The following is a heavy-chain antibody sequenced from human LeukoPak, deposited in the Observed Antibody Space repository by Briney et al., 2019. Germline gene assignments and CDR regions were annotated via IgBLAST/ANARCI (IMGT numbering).Heavy chain of an antibody. D-gene: IGHD2-21*02. CDR2: IYTSGST. J-gene: IGHJ4*02. V-gene: IGHV4-61*02. Sequence: PSETLSLTCTVSGGSISSGSYYWSWIRQPAGKGLEWIGRIYTSGSTNYHPSLKSQISISVDTSKNQFSLKLSSVTAADTAVYYCARGGYCGGDCYFYYWGQGTLVTVSS. CDR1: GGSISSGSYY. CDR3: ARGGYCGGDCYFYY.